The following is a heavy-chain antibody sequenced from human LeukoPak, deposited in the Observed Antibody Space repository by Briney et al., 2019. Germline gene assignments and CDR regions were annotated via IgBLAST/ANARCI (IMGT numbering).Heavy chain of an antibody. CDR2: ICTGGNT. Sequence: RSGGSLRLSCAASGFSVRSYCMTWVRQAPGRGLEWVSVICTGGNTHYADSVKGRFTISRDISKNTVYLQMNSLRAEDTAVYYCAKTRYQYYYDSSGYSGPDYWGQGTLVTVSS. D-gene: IGHD3-22*01. CDR3: AKTRYQYYYDSSGYSGPDY. J-gene: IGHJ4*02. V-gene: IGHV3-53*01. CDR1: GFSVRSYC.